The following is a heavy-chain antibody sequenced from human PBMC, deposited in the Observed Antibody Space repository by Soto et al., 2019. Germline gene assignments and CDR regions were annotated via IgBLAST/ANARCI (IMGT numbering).Heavy chain of an antibody. D-gene: IGHD3-10*01. CDR3: ARRVPYGSGTVGYYYYMDV. J-gene: IGHJ6*03. CDR1: GGSISSYY. V-gene: IGHV4-59*08. CDR2: IYYSGST. Sequence: QVQLQESGPGLVKPSETLSLTCTVSGGSISSYYWSWIRQPPGKGLEWIGYIYYSGSTNYNPSLKSRVPISVDTAKNQFSLKLSSVTAADTAVYYCARRVPYGSGTVGYYYYMDVWGKGTTVTVSS.